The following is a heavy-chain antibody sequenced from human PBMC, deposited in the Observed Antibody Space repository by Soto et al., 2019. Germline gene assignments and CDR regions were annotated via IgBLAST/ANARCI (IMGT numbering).Heavy chain of an antibody. CDR2: ISSSGDTI. CDR1: GVTFSYYY. D-gene: IGHD5-12*01. J-gene: IGHJ4*02. CDR3: ARDLQGLRNGGYDYGDY. Sequence: PGGSLRLCCAASGVTFSYYYMSWIRQAPGKGLEWISYISSSGDTIYYADSVKGRFTVSRDNAKNSLHLQMNSLRAEDTAVYYCARDLQGLRNGGYDYGDYWGQGTPVTVSS. V-gene: IGHV3-11*01.